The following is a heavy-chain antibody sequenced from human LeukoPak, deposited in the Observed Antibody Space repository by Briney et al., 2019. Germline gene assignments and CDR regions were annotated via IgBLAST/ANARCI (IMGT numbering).Heavy chain of an antibody. CDR3: ARARSGYYMDV. CDR2: ITSSSGTI. CDR1: GFTLSRYS. J-gene: IGHJ6*03. V-gene: IGHV3-48*01. D-gene: IGHD2-15*01. Sequence: GGSLRLSCAASGFTLSRYSMNWVRQAPGKGLEWVSYITSSSGTINYADFVKGRFTISRDNAKNSLYLQMNSLRAEDTAVYYCARARSGYYMDVWGKGTTVTVSS.